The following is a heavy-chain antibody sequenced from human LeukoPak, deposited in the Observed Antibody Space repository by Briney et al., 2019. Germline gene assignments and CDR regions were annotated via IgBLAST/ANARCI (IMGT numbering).Heavy chain of an antibody. CDR2: ISHDESRQ. CDR3: ARVVDGGSSWYSPMEY. V-gene: IGHV3-30-3*01. J-gene: IGHJ4*02. CDR1: GFTFSSYA. D-gene: IGHD6-13*01. Sequence: GGSLRLSCAASGFTFSSYAMDWVRQAPGKGLEWVAVISHDESRQDYADPVKGRFTISRDNSQNTLFLQMNSLRIEDTAVYYCARVVDGGSSWYSPMEYWGQGTRVTVSS.